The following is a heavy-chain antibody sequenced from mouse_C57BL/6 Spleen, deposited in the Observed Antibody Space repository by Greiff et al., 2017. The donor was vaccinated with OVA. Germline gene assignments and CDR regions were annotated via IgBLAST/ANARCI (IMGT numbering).Heavy chain of an antibody. CDR3: ARERGNLYYYAMDY. CDR2: IWSDGST. V-gene: IGHV2-6*03. J-gene: IGHJ4*01. Sequence: VKVVESGPGLVAPSQSLSITCTVSGFSLTSYGVHWVRQPPGKGLEWLVVIWSDGSTTYNSALKSRLSISKDNSKSQVFLKMNSLQTDDTAMYYCARERGNLYYYAMDYWGQGTSVTVAS. CDR1: GFSLTSYG. D-gene: IGHD2-1*01.